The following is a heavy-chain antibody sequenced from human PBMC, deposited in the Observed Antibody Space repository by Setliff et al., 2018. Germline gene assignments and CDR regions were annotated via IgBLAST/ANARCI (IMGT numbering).Heavy chain of an antibody. CDR3: ARSTSWFSTNY. CDR1: GFTFTTFY. V-gene: IGHV1-46*03. D-gene: IGHD2-2*01. CDR2: INPNGDRT. Sequence: ASVKVSCKTSGFTFTTFYIHWVRQAPGQGLEWMMMINPNGDRTTYAQKFQGRATMTRDTSTSTVYMELSSLRSEDTAVYYCARSTSWFSTNYWGQGTPVTVSS. J-gene: IGHJ4*02.